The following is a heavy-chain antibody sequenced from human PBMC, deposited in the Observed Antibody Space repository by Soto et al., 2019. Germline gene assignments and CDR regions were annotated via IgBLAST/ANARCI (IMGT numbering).Heavy chain of an antibody. CDR1: GFSFTTYW. J-gene: IGHJ4*02. Sequence: PGGSLRLSCAASGFSFTTYWMSWVRQAPGTGLEWVASIREDGNEKYYVDSVKGRFTISRDNAKNSLFLQMSSLRVEDTAVYYCARGSTYILYRGQGTLVTVSS. CDR2: IREDGNEK. D-gene: IGHD2-2*02. V-gene: IGHV3-7*01. CDR3: ARGSTYILY.